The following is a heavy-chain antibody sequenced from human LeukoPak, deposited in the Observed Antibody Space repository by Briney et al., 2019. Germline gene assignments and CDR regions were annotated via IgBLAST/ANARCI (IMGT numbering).Heavy chain of an antibody. CDR2: IWYDGSKT. Sequence: GGSLRLSCAASGFIFSSYGMHWVRQAPGRGLEWVAVIWYDGSKTYYVDSVKGRFTISRDNSKNTLYLQMKGLRAEDTAVYYCASHVEVATKRHFQHWGQGTLVTVSS. CDR3: ASHVEVATKRHFQH. D-gene: IGHD5-24*01. CDR1: GFIFSSYG. J-gene: IGHJ1*01. V-gene: IGHV3-33*03.